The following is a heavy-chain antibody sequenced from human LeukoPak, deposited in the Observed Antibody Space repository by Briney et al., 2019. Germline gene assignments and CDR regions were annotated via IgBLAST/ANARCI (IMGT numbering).Heavy chain of an antibody. CDR1: GFTFSSYE. Sequence: GSLRLSCAASGFTFSSYEMNWVRQAPGKGLEWIGEINHSGSTNYNPSLKSRVTISVDTSKNQFSLKLSSVTAADTAVYYCANYGDYVRYFDYWGQGTLVTVSS. CDR2: INHSGST. D-gene: IGHD4-17*01. CDR3: ANYGDYVRYFDY. V-gene: IGHV4-34*08. J-gene: IGHJ4*02.